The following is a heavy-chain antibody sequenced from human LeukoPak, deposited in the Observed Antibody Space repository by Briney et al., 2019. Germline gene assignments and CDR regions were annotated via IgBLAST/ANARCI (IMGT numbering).Heavy chain of an antibody. V-gene: IGHV4-59*01. CDR1: GGSISSYY. D-gene: IGHD3-9*01. Sequence: SETLSLTCTVSGGSISSYYWSWIRQPPGKGLEWIGYIYYSGSTNYNPSLKSRVTISVDTSKNQFSLKLSSVTAADTAVYYCARVRKELRYLDYWGQGTLVTVSS. J-gene: IGHJ4*02. CDR3: ARVRKELRYLDY. CDR2: IYYSGST.